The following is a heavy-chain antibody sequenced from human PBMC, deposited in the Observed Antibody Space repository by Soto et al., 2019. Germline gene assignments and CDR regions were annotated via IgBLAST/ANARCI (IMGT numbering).Heavy chain of an antibody. CDR1: GGTFSSYA. V-gene: IGHV1-69*13. CDR2: IIPIFGTA. D-gene: IGHD2-8*01. CDR3: ARLPLMTPWHYYYYGMDV. J-gene: IGHJ6*02. Sequence: SVKVSCKASGGTFSSYAISWVRQAPGQGLEWMGGIIPIFGTANYAQKFQGRVTITADESTSTAYMELSSLRSEDTAVYYCARLPLMTPWHYYYYGMDVWGQGTTVTVSS.